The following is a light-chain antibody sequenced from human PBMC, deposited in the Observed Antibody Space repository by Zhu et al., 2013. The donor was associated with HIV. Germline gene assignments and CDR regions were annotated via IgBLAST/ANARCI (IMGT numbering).Light chain of an antibody. CDR3: GTWDTSLSLVV. CDR2: DND. J-gene: IGLJ2*01. Sequence: QSMLTQPPSVSAAPGQKVSISCSGSSSNIGNKYVSWYQQLPGTAPKLLIYDNDKRPSGIPDRFSGSKSGTSATLGITGLQTGDEADYYCGTWDTSLSLVVFGGGTKLTVL. V-gene: IGLV1-51*01. CDR1: SSNIGNKY.